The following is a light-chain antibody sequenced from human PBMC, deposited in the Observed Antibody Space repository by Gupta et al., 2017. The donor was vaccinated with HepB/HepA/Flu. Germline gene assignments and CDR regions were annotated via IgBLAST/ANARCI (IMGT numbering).Light chain of an antibody. V-gene: IGKV3-11*01. Sequence: EIVLTQSPATLSLSPGERATLSCRASQSVSSYLAWYKQKPGQAPRLLIYDASNRATGIPARFSGSGYGTDFTLTISSRGPEDFAVYYCQQRSNWPKLTFGRGTKVEIK. CDR3: QQRSNWPKLT. CDR1: QSVSSY. J-gene: IGKJ4*01. CDR2: DAS.